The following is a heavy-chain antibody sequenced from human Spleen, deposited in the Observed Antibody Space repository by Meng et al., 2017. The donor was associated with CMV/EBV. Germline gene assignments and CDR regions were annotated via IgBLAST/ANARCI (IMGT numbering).Heavy chain of an antibody. J-gene: IGHJ4*02. CDR3: ARNKVAGITYYFDY. CDR2: IIPMLGTA. D-gene: IGHD6-19*01. V-gene: IGHV1-69*05. Sequence: SGGTFSSYAIPWVRQAPGQGLEWMGGIIPMLGTANFAQNFQGRVTITTDKSTSTAYMELSSLRSEDTAVYYCARNKVAGITYYFDYWGQGTLVTVSS. CDR1: GGTFSSYA.